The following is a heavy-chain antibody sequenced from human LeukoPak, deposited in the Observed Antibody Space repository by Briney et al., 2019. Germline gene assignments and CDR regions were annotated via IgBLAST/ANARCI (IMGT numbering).Heavy chain of an antibody. V-gene: IGHV4-59*01. Sequence: SETLSLTCTVSGGSIDSYYWSWIRQPPGKGLEWIGYIYYTGSINYNPSLKSRVTISVDTSKNQFSLKLSSVTAADTAVYYCARGPYIVVVPSTPYYYYMDVWGKGTTVTVSS. J-gene: IGHJ6*03. CDR2: IYYTGSI. CDR3: ARGPYIVVVPSTPYYYYMDV. D-gene: IGHD2-2*01. CDR1: GGSIDSYY.